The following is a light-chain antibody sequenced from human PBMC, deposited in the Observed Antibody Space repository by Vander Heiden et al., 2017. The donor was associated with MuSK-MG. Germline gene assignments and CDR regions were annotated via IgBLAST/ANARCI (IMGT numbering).Light chain of an antibody. V-gene: IGKV3-15*01. CDR1: QSVSSN. CDR3: QQYKNWLTWT. CDR2: GAS. Sequence: EIVMTQSPATLSVSSGERATISCRARQSVSSNLAWYQQKPGQAPGLLIYGASTRATGIPAKFSGSGSGTEFTLTISSLQSEDFAVYYCQQYKNWLTWTFGQGTKVEIK. J-gene: IGKJ1*01.